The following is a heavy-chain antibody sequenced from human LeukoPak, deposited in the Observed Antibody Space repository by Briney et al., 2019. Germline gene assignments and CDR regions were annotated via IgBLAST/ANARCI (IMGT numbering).Heavy chain of an antibody. Sequence: GGSLRLSCVASGFTFRTFGMAWVRQAPGKGLEWVAHTGLYGDGEYAESVRGRFTISRDSAKSSVYLEMNSLRAEDTALYYCARWNYAYDRWGQGTLVTVSS. J-gene: IGHJ5*02. CDR3: ARWNYAYDR. D-gene: IGHD1-7*01. V-gene: IGHV3-7*01. CDR2: TGLYGDGE. CDR1: GFTFRTFG.